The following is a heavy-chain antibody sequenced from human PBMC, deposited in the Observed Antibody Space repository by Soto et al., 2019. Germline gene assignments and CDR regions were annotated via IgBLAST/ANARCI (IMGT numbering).Heavy chain of an antibody. CDR2: IYYSGST. J-gene: IGHJ4*02. CDR1: GGSISSSSYY. V-gene: IGHV4-39*07. CDR3: ARDHPRSYGVYYFDY. D-gene: IGHD4-17*01. Sequence: SETLSLTCTVSGGSISSSSYYWGWIRQPPGKGLEWIGSIYYSGSTYYNPSLKSRVTISVDTSKNQFSLKLSSVTAADTAVYYCARDHPRSYGVYYFDYWGQGTPVTVSS.